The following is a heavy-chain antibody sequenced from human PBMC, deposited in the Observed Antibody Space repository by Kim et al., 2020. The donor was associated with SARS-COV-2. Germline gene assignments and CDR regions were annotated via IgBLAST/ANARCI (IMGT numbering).Heavy chain of an antibody. V-gene: IGHV3-23*01. Sequence: ADSVKGRFTIARDNSKNTLYLQMNGLRAEYTAVYYCADLSIATSIYGMDVWGQGTTVTVSS. CDR3: ADLSIATSIYGMDV. J-gene: IGHJ6*02. D-gene: IGHD6-6*01.